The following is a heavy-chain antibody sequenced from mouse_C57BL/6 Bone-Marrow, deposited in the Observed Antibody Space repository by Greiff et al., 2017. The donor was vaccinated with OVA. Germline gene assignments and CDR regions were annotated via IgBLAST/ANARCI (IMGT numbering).Heavy chain of an antibody. CDR3: TREGWLPWYFDV. CDR2: ISSGGDYI. V-gene: IGHV5-9-1*02. CDR1: GFTFSSYA. Sequence: EVQGVESGEGLVKPGGSLKLSCAASGFTFSSYAMSWVRQTPEKRLEWVAYISSGGDYIYYADTVKGRFTISRDNARNTLYLQMSSLKSEDTAMYYCTREGWLPWYFDVWGTGTTVTVSS. D-gene: IGHD2-3*01. J-gene: IGHJ1*03.